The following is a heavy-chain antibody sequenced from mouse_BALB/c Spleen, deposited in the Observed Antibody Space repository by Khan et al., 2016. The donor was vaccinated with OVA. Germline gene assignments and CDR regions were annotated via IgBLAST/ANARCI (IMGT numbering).Heavy chain of an antibody. Sequence: VQLQQSGAELVKPGASVKLSCTAAGFNIKDTYMHWVKQRPEQGLEWIGRIDPANGNTKYDPKFQGKATITADTSSNTAYLQLSSLTSEDTAVYYCARWPLNWGFAYWGQGTLVTVSA. CDR3: ARWPLNWGFAY. V-gene: IGHV14-3*02. CDR2: IDPANGNT. CDR1: GFNIKDTY. J-gene: IGHJ3*01. D-gene: IGHD4-1*01.